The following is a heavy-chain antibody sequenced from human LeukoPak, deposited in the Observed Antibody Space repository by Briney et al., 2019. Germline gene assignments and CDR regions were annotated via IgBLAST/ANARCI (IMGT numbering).Heavy chain of an antibody. CDR2: IYTSGST. J-gene: IGHJ3*02. V-gene: IGHV4-4*07. D-gene: IGHD2-2*01. CDR3: ASSICSSTSCYGGAFDI. CDR1: GGSISSYY. Sequence: SETLSLTCTVSGGSISSYYWSWIRQPAGKGLEWIGRIYTSGSTNYNPSLKSRVTMSVDTSKNQFSLKLSSVTAADTAVYYCASSICSSTSCYGGAFDIWGQGTMVTVSS.